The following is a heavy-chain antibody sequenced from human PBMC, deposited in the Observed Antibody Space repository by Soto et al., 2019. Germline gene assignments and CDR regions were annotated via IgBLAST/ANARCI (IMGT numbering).Heavy chain of an antibody. V-gene: IGHV1-69*06. CDR3: ARSSGSNIDRAYYYDSSGPRPLDY. CDR1: GGTFSSYA. Sequence: GASVKVSCKASGGTFSSYAISWVRQAPGQGLEWMGGIIPIFGTANYAQKFQGRVTITADKSTSTAYMELSSLRSEDTAVYYCARSSGSNIDRAYYYDSSGPRPLDYWGQGTLVTVSS. J-gene: IGHJ4*02. CDR2: IIPIFGTA. D-gene: IGHD3-22*01.